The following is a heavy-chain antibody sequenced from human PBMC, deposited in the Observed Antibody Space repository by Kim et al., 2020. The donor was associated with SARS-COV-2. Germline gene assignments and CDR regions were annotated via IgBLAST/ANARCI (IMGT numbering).Heavy chain of an antibody. D-gene: IGHD2-15*01. Sequence: AAAVRRRFSISRDDSANSLYLQMNSLKTEDTAVYYCASPRYCSGGSCYSSWGQGTLVTVSS. J-gene: IGHJ5*02. CDR3: ASPRYCSGGSCYSS. V-gene: IGHV3-72*01.